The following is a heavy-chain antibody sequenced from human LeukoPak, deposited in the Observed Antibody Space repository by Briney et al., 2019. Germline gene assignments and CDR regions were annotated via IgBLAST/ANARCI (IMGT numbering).Heavy chain of an antibody. CDR3: AKDPKYYYDSSGPPYFDY. J-gene: IGHJ4*02. CDR1: GFTFEDYT. D-gene: IGHD3-22*01. CDR2: ISWDGGST. V-gene: IGHV3-43*01. Sequence: GGSLRLSCAGSGFTFEDYTMHWVRHAPGKGLEWLSLISWDGGSTYYADSMKGRFTISRDNAKNSLYLQMNSLRAEDTALYYCAKDPKYYYDSSGPPYFDYWGQGTLVTVSS.